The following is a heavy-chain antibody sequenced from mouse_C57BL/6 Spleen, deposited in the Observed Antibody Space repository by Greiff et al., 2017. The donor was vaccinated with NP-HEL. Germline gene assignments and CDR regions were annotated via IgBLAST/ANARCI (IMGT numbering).Heavy chain of an antibody. J-gene: IGHJ4*01. CDR3: ARGKTYDVYYGYAMDY. CDR1: GFTFSDYG. Sequence: EVKLVESGGGLVKPGGSLKLSCAASGFTFSDYGMHWVRQAPEKGLEWVAYISRGSSTIYYADTVKGRFTISRDNATNTLFRQMTRLRSEDTAMYYCARGKTYDVYYGYAMDYWGQGTSVTVSS. CDR2: ISRGSSTI. D-gene: IGHD2-3*01. V-gene: IGHV5-17*01.